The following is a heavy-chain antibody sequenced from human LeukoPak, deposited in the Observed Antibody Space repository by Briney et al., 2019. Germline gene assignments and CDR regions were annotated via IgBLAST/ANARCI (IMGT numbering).Heavy chain of an antibody. CDR1: GGTFISYA. CDR3: ATERITIFGVVIIGWFDP. V-gene: IGHV1-69*04. J-gene: IGHJ5*02. Sequence: SVKVSCKASGGTFISYAISWVRQAPGQGLEWMGRIIPILGIANYAQKFQGRVTITADKSTSTAYMELSSLRSEDTAVYYCATERITIFGVVIIGWFDPWGQGTLVTVSS. D-gene: IGHD3-3*01. CDR2: IIPILGIA.